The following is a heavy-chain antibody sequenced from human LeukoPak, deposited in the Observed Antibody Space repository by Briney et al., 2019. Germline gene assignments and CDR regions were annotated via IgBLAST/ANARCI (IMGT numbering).Heavy chain of an antibody. V-gene: IGHV3-15*01. CDR2: IKSKSDGGTA. J-gene: IGHJ4*02. CDR1: GFTFSNAW. Sequence: PGGSLRLSCAASGFTFSNAWMSWVRQAPGKGLEWVARIKSKSDGGTADYGAPVKGRFTISRDDSKNTLYLQVSSLKTEDTAMYYCTTDRFNWGQGTLVTVSS. CDR3: TTDRFN.